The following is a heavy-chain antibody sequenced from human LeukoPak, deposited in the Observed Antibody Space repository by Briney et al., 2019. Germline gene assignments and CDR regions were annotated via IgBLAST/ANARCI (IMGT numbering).Heavy chain of an antibody. V-gene: IGHV1-2*02. CDR3: ATYQYDSGTYLDY. Sequence: ASVTVSCKASGYTFTVYYIHWVRQAPGQGLEWMGWINPNSGGTNYAQKFQGRVTMTRDTSISTAYMELSRLRSDDTAVYYCATYQYDSGTYLDYWGQGTLVTVSS. D-gene: IGHD3-10*01. J-gene: IGHJ4*02. CDR2: INPNSGGT. CDR1: GYTFTVYY.